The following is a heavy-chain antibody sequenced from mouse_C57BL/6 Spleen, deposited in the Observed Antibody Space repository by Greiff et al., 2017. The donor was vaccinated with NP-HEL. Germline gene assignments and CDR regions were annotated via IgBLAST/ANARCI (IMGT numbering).Heavy chain of an antibody. D-gene: IGHD1-1*01. V-gene: IGHV1-26*01. CDR3: AREDYYYGSTPGAV. CDR1: GYTFTDYY. J-gene: IGHJ1*03. Sequence: EVQLQQSGPELVKPGASVKISCKASGYTFTDYYMNWVKQSHGKSLEWIGDINPNNGGTSYNQKFKGKATLTVDKSSSTAYMELRSLTSEDSAVYYCAREDYYYGSTPGAVWGTGTTVTVSS. CDR2: INPNNGGT.